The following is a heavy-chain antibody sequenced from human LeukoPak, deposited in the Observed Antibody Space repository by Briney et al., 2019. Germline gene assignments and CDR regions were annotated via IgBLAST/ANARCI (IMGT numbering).Heavy chain of an antibody. CDR2: ISSSSSTI. CDR1: GFTVSSNY. CDR3: ARGGGL. Sequence: GGSLRLSCAASGFTVSSNYMSWVRQAPGKGLEWVSYISSSSSTIYYADSVKGRFTISRDNAKNSLYLQMNSLRVEDTAVYYCARGGGLWGQGTLVTVSS. V-gene: IGHV3-48*04. D-gene: IGHD3-16*01. J-gene: IGHJ4*02.